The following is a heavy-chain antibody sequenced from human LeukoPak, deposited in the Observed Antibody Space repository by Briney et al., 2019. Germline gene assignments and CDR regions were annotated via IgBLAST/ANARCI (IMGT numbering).Heavy chain of an antibody. CDR2: ISAYNGNT. Sequence: ASVKVSCKASGYTFSNYGVNWVRQAPGQRLQWMGWISAYNGNTNYAQNFQGRFTMITDTSTSTASMELRSLTSDDTAVYYCARDHFDWLLNRAFDIWGQGTMVTVSS. D-gene: IGHD3-9*01. CDR3: ARDHFDWLLNRAFDI. CDR1: GYTFSNYG. V-gene: IGHV1-18*01. J-gene: IGHJ3*02.